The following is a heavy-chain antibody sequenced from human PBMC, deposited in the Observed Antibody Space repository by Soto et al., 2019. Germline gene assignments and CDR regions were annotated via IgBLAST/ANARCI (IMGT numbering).Heavy chain of an antibody. Sequence: SETLSLTCAVYGGSFSGYYWSWIRQPPGKGLEWIGEINHSGSTNYNLSLKSRVTISVDTSKNQFSLKLSSVTAADTAVYYCASGVAAPSLGMDVWGQGTTVTVSS. CDR2: INHSGST. J-gene: IGHJ6*02. V-gene: IGHV4-34*01. D-gene: IGHD6-13*01. CDR1: GGSFSGYY. CDR3: ASGVAAPSLGMDV.